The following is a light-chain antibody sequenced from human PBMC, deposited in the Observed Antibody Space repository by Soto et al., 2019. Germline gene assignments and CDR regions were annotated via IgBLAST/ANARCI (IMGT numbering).Light chain of an antibody. CDR2: GAS. Sequence: EIVLTQAPATPFVSPEEKANHSRRASQSVSSNLAWYQQKPGQAPRLLIYGASTRATGIPARFSGSGSGTEFTLTISSLQSEDFAVYYCQQYNSWPPITFGQGTRLEIK. J-gene: IGKJ5*01. CDR3: QQYNSWPPIT. V-gene: IGKV3-15*01. CDR1: QSVSSN.